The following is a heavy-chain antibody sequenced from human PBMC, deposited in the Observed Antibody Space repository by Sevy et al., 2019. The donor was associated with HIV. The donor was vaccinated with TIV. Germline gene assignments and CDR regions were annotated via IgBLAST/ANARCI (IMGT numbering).Heavy chain of an antibody. J-gene: IGHJ4*02. Sequence: GGSLRLSCAASGFTFRNFSINWVRQAPGKGLEWVSSISGNGYYKYFADSVKGRFTISRDNAKNSLDLQMNSLRAEDTAVYYCARVFSSGSDIYDFDYWGQGIQVTVSS. CDR1: GFTFRNFS. V-gene: IGHV3-21*01. CDR2: ISGNGYYK. CDR3: ARVFSSGSDIYDFDY. D-gene: IGHD3-22*01.